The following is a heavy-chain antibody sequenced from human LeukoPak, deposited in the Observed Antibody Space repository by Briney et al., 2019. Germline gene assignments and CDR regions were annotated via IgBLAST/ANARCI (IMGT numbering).Heavy chain of an antibody. J-gene: IGHJ3*02. V-gene: IGHV3-64*01. D-gene: IGHD1-26*01. CDR3: ARESGSYYRADAFDI. CDR2: ISSNGGST. Sequence: AGGSLRLSCAASGFTFSSYAMHWVRQAPGQGLEYVSAISSNGGSTYYANSVKGRFTISRDNSKNTLYLQMGSLRAEDMAVYYCARESGSYYRADAFDIWGQGTMVTVSS. CDR1: GFTFSSYA.